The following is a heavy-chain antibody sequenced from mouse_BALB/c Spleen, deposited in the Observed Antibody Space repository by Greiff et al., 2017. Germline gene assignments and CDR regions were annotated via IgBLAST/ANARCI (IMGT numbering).Heavy chain of an antibody. CDR1: GYAFSSSW. J-gene: IGHJ4*01. CDR3: ARSLDYAMDY. Sequence: VQLQQSGPELVKPGASVKISCKASGYAFSSSWMNWVKQRPGQGLEWIGRIYPGDGDTNYNGKFKGKATLTADKSSSTAYMQLSSLTSVDSAVYFCARSLDYAMDYWGQGTSVTVSS. V-gene: IGHV1-82*01. CDR2: IYPGDGDT.